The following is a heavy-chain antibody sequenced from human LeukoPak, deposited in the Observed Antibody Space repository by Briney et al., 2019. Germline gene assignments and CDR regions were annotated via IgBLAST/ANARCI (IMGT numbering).Heavy chain of an antibody. CDR1: GFTFDDYA. Sequence: PGRSLRLSCAASGFTFDDYAMHWVRHAPGKGLEWVSGISWNSGSIGYADSVKGRFTISRDNAKNSLYLQMNSLRAEDMALYYCAKGDYYDSSGSPDYWGQGTLVTVSS. J-gene: IGHJ4*02. D-gene: IGHD3-22*01. CDR2: ISWNSGSI. V-gene: IGHV3-9*03. CDR3: AKGDYYDSSGSPDY.